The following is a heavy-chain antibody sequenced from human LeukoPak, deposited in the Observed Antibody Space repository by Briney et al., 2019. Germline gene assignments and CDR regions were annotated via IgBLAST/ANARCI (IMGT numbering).Heavy chain of an antibody. V-gene: IGHV3-23*01. CDR1: GFTFSSYA. CDR3: AKEAGGRNIVVVPAAGAEYFQH. CDR2: ISGSGGST. Sequence: GGYLRLSCAASGFTFSSYAMSWVRQAPGKGLEWVSAISGSGGSTYYADSVKGRFTISRDNSKNTLYLQMNSLRAEDTAVYYCAKEAGGRNIVVVPAAGAEYFQHWGQGTLVTVSS. D-gene: IGHD2-2*01. J-gene: IGHJ1*01.